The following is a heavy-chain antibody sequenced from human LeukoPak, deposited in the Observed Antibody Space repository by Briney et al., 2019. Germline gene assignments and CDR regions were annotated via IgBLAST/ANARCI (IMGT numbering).Heavy chain of an antibody. CDR2: IHTSGDT. V-gene: IGHV3-53*01. CDR3: IGFGYPNH. CDR1: GLTGSHNY. Sequence: GGSLRLSCAASGLTGSHNYVSWVRQAPGKGLEWVSAIHTSGDTCYADSVKGRFTISRDTSKNTLYLQINSLRVEDTAVYYCIGFGYPNHWGQGTLVTVSS. D-gene: IGHD5-18*01. J-gene: IGHJ5*02.